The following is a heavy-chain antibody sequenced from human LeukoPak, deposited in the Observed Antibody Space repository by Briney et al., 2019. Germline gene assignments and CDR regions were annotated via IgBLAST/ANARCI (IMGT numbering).Heavy chain of an antibody. CDR2: ISYDGSNK. J-gene: IGHJ4*02. Sequence: PGGSPRLSCAASGFTFSSYAMHWVRQAPGKGLEWVAVISYDGSNKYYADSVKGRFTISRDNSKNTLYLQMNSLRAEDTAVYYCARDPSRLYFDYWGQGALVTVSS. CDR3: ARDPSRLYFDY. D-gene: IGHD6-25*01. V-gene: IGHV3-30*04. CDR1: GFTFSSYA.